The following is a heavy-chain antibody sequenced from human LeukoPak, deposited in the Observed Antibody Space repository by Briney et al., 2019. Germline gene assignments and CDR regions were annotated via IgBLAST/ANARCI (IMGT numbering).Heavy chain of an antibody. CDR3: AKGGHSYGPDYFDY. CDR2: IRYDGSNK. Sequence: GGSLRLSCAASGFTFITYGMHWVRQAPGKGLEWVAFIRYDGSNKYYADSVKGRFTISRDNSKNTLYLQMNSLRAEDTAVYYCAKGGHSYGPDYFDYWGQGTLVTVSS. CDR1: GFTFITYG. D-gene: IGHD5-18*01. V-gene: IGHV3-30*02. J-gene: IGHJ4*02.